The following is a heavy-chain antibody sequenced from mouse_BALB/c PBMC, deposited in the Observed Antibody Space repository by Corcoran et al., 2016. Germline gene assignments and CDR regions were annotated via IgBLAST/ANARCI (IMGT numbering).Heavy chain of an antibody. CDR3: AREYYGSSYGWYFDV. CDR1: GYTFTSYV. Sequence: EVQLQQSGPELVKPGASVKMSCKASGYTFTSYVMHWVKQQPGQGLEWIGYINPYNDGTKYNEKFKGKATLTSDKSSSTAYMELSSLTSEDSAVYYCAREYYGSSYGWYFDVWGAGTTVTVSS. J-gene: IGHJ1*01. V-gene: IGHV1S136*01. D-gene: IGHD1-1*01. CDR2: INPYNDGT.